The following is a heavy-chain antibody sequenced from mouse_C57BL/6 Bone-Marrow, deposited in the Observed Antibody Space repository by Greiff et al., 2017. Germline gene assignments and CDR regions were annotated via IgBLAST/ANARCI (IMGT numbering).Heavy chain of an antibody. J-gene: IGHJ1*03. CDR2: ISNLAYSI. D-gene: IGHD1-1*01. CDR3: ARRGGSSYEYFDV. Sequence: EVNVVESGGGLVQPGGSLKLSCAASGFTFSDYGMAWVRQAPRKGPEWVAFISNLAYSIYYADTVTGRFTISRENAKNTLYLEMSSLRSEDTAMYYCARRGGSSYEYFDVWGTGTTVTVSS. V-gene: IGHV5-15*04. CDR1: GFTFSDYG.